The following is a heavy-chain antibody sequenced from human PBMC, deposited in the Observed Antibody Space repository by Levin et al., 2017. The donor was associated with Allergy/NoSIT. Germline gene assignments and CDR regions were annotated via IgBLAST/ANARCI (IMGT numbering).Heavy chain of an antibody. CDR1: GGSFSGYY. V-gene: IGHV4-34*01. CDR3: ARVGEHASDY. CDR2: INHSGST. D-gene: IGHD3-10*01. J-gene: IGHJ4*02. Sequence: AGGSLRLSCAVYGGSFSGYYWSWIRQPPGKGLEWIGEINHSGSTNYNPSLKSRVTISVDTSKNQFSLKLSSVTAADTAVYYCARVGEHASDYWGQGTLVTVSS.